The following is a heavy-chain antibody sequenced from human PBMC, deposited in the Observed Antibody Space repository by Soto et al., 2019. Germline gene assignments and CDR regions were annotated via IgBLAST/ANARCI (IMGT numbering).Heavy chain of an antibody. J-gene: IGHJ6*02. CDR2: IYPGDSDT. CDR3: ARHIYSSSSQSATYYYYGMDV. CDR1: GYSFTSYW. D-gene: IGHD6-6*01. V-gene: IGHV5-51*01. Sequence: GESLKISCKGSGYSFTSYWIGWVRQMPGKGLEWMGIIYPGDSDTRYSPSFQGQVTISADKSISTAYLQWSSLKASDTAMYYCARHIYSSSSQSATYYYYGMDVWGQGNTVTVSS.